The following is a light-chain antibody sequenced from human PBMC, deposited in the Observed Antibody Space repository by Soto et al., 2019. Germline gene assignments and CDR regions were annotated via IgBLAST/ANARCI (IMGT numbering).Light chain of an antibody. Sequence: QSALTQPASVSGSPGQTITISCTGTSSDVGGYNYVSWYQQHPGKAPKLMIYEVSNRPSGVSNRFSGSKSGNTASLTISVLQAEDEAEYYCSSYTSTSTRVFGTGTKVTVL. CDR1: SSDVGGYNY. J-gene: IGLJ1*01. CDR2: EVS. CDR3: SSYTSTSTRV. V-gene: IGLV2-14*03.